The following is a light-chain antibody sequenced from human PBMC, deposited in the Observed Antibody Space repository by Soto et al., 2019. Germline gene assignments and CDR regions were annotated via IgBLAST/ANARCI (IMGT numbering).Light chain of an antibody. V-gene: IGLV2-14*01. Sequence: QSALTQPASVSGSPGQSITISCTGTSSDVGGYKYVSWYQQHPGKAPKLMIYEVSNRPLGVSNRFSGSKSGNTASLTISGLQAEDEADYYCSSYTSSSTLPYVFGTGTKLTVL. J-gene: IGLJ1*01. CDR2: EVS. CDR3: SSYTSSSTLPYV. CDR1: SSDVGGYKY.